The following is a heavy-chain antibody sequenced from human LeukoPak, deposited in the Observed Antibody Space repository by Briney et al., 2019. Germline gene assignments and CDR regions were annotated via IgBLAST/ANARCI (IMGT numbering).Heavy chain of an antibody. CDR3: ARLRGLYSDTNRYQTALDC. J-gene: IGHJ4*02. D-gene: IGHD1-26*01. CDR2: IRYDGSNK. CDR1: GFTFSSYG. Sequence: PGGSLRLSCAASGFTFSSYGMHWVRQAPGKGLEWVAFIRYDGSNKYYADSVKGRFTISRDNSKNTLYLQMKSLRAEDTAVYYCARLRGLYSDTNRYQTALDCWGQGTLITVSS. V-gene: IGHV3-30*02.